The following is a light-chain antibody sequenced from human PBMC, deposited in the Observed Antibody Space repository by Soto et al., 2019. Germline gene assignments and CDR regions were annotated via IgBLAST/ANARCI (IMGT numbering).Light chain of an antibody. V-gene: IGKV1-5*01. CDR2: DAS. CDR1: EDINDW. J-gene: IGKJ5*01. CDR3: QQVNSYPIT. Sequence: DIQITQSPSTLSASIGDRVTITCRASEDINDWLAWYQQKPGNAPKFLIYDASTLQSGVPSRFSGSGSGTEFTLTISSLQPEDFATYYCQQVNSYPITFGQGTRLEIK.